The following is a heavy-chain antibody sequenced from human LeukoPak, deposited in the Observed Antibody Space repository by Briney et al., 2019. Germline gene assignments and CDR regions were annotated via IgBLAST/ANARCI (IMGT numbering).Heavy chain of an antibody. CDR1: GFTFSSYG. J-gene: IGHJ4*02. V-gene: IGHV3-30*02. CDR3: ARGQDYLDSSGYPLYYFDY. D-gene: IGHD3-22*01. CDR2: IRYDGSNK. Sequence: GGSLRLSCAAFGFTFSSYGMHWVRQAPGKGLEWVAFIRYDGSNKYYADSVKGRFTISRDNAKNSLYLQMNSLRAEDTAVYYCARGQDYLDSSGYPLYYFDYWGQGTLVTVSS.